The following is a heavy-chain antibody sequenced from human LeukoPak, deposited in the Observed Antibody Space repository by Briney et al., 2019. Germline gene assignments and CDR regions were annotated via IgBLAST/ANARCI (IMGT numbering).Heavy chain of an antibody. D-gene: IGHD2-21*02. J-gene: IGHJ4*02. Sequence: QTGGSLGLSCAASGFTFSDYGMHWVRQAPGKGLDWVAFIPYDTSNKYYADSVKGRFTVSRDNSKNTVDLQMNNLRVDDTAIYYCAKDHANTPVVTNWGRGILVSVSS. V-gene: IGHV3-30*02. CDR1: GFTFSDYG. CDR3: AKDHANTPVVTN. CDR2: IPYDTSNK.